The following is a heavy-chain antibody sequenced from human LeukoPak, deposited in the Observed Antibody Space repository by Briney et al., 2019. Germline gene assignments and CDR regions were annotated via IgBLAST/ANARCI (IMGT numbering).Heavy chain of an antibody. CDR3: ARNLRLESLLFDAFDI. J-gene: IGHJ3*02. V-gene: IGHV4-59*01. D-gene: IGHD3-3*01. CDR2: IYYSGST. CDR1: GGSISSYY. Sequence: SETLSLTCTVSGGSISSYYWSWIRQPPGKGLEWIGYIYYSGSTNYNPSLKSRVTISVDTSKNQFSLKLSSVTAADTAVYYCARNLRLESLLFDAFDIWGQGTMVTVSS.